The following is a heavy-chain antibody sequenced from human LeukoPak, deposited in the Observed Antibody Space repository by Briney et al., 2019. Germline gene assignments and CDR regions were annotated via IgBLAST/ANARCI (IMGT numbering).Heavy chain of an antibody. CDR1: GGSISSYY. Sequence: SGTLSLTCAVSGGSISSYYWSWIRQPPGKGLEWIGYIYYSGSTNNNPSLKSRVTISVDTSKNQFSLKLLSVTAADTAVYYCARGMQQLYHFDSWGRGTLVTVSS. CDR2: IYYSGST. J-gene: IGHJ4*02. CDR3: ARGMQQLYHFDS. D-gene: IGHD6-13*01. V-gene: IGHV4-59*01.